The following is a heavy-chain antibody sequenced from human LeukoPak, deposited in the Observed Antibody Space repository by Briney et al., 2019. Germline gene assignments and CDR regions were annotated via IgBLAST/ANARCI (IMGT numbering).Heavy chain of an antibody. J-gene: IGHJ4*02. CDR1: GGSFSGYY. V-gene: IGHV4-34*01. CDR2: INHSGST. D-gene: IGHD1-26*01. Sequence: SETLSLTCAVYGGSFSGYYWSWIRQPPGKGLEWIGEINHSGSTNYNPSLKSRVTISVDRSKNQFSLKLSSVTAADMAVYYCARAIVGATFDYWGQGTLVTVSS. CDR3: ARAIVGATFDY.